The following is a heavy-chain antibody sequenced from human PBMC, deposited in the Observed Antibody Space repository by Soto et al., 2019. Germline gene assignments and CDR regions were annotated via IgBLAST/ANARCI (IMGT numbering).Heavy chain of an antibody. CDR1: GYTFTDYY. D-gene: IGHD5-12*01. Sequence: QVQLVQSGAEAKKPGASAKVSCKASGYTFTDYYIHWVRLAPGQGLDWMGWINPKSGLTSHAQNFRGRVTMTRDTSISTVYMELNRLTSDDRAIYYCARRDRSGSFDYWGQGTQVTVSS. J-gene: IGHJ4*02. CDR2: INPKSGLT. V-gene: IGHV1-2*02. CDR3: ARRDRSGSFDY.